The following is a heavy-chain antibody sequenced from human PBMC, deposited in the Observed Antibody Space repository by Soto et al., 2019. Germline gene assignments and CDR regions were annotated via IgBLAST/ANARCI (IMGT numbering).Heavy chain of an antibody. CDR2: IIPIFGTA. V-gene: IGHV1-69*01. D-gene: IGHD3-3*01. CDR3: ARDSSRFWDRYYYHRMDV. Sequence: QVQLVQSGAEVKKPGSSVKVSCKASGGTFSSYAISWVRQAPGQGLEWMGGIIPIFGTANYAQKFQGRVTITADESTRTAYMELSSLRSEDTAVYYCARDSSRFWDRYYYHRMDVWGQGTTVTVSS. J-gene: IGHJ6*02. CDR1: GGTFSSYA.